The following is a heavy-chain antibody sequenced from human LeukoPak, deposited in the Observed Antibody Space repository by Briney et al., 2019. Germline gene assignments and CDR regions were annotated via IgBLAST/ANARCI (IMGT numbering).Heavy chain of an antibody. J-gene: IGHJ4*02. V-gene: IGHV4-30-4*08. CDR3: ARTVAYDSSGSYAYFDY. CDR2: IYYSGST. Sequence: SETLSLTCTVSGGSISSGDYYWSWIRQPPGKGLEWIGYIYYSGSTYYNPSLKSRVTISVDTSKNQFSLKLSYVTAADTAVYYCARTVAYDSSGSYAYFDYWGQGTLVTVSS. CDR1: GGSISSGDYY. D-gene: IGHD3-22*01.